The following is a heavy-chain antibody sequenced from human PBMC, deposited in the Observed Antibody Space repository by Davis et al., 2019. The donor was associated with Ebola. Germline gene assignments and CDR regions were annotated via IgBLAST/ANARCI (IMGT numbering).Heavy chain of an antibody. V-gene: IGHV4-39*01. D-gene: IGHD7-27*01. J-gene: IGHJ4*02. CDR1: GGSISSSSYY. CDR3: ARRVPGDMFDY. CDR2: IYYSGST. Sequence: PSETLSLTCTVSGGSISSSSYYWGWIRQPPGKGLEWIGSIYYSGSTYYNPSLKSRVTISVDTSKNQFSLKLSSVTAADTAVYYCARRVPGDMFDYWGQGTLVTVSS.